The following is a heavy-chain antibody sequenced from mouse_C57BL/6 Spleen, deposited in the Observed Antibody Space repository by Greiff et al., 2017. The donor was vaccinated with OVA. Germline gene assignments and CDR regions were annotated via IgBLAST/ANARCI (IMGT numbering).Heavy chain of an antibody. Sequence: EVQLVESGGDLVKPGGSLKLSCAASGFTFSSYGMSWVCQTPDKRLEWVATISSGGSYTYYPDSVKGRFTISRDNAKNTLYLQMSSLKSEDTAMYYCARHSIAYWGQGTLVTVSA. D-gene: IGHD1-1*01. CDR3: ARHSIAY. CDR2: ISSGGSYT. V-gene: IGHV5-6*01. CDR1: GFTFSSYG. J-gene: IGHJ3*01.